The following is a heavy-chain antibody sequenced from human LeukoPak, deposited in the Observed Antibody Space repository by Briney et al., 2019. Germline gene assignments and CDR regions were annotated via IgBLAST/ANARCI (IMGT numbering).Heavy chain of an antibody. CDR2: ISAYNGNT. D-gene: IGHD6-6*01. CDR3: ARDVKPISSSSHNFDY. J-gene: IGHJ4*02. V-gene: IGHV1-18*01. Sequence: VASVKVSCKASGYTFTSYGIGWVRQAPGQGLEWMGWISAYNGNTNYAQKLQGRVTMTTDTSTSTAYMELRSLRSDDTAVYYCARDVKPISSSSHNFDYWGQGTLVTVSS. CDR1: GYTFTSYG.